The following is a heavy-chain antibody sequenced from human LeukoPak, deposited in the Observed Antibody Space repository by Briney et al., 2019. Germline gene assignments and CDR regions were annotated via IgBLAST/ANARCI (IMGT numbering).Heavy chain of an antibody. CDR1: GFTFSSYA. J-gene: IGHJ6*03. CDR3: ARGYGSGSYFYYYYYYMDV. V-gene: IGHV3-30-3*01. Sequence: PGRSLRLSCAASGFTFSSYAMHWVRQAPGKGLEWVAVISYDGSNKYYADSVKGRFTISRDNSKNTLYLQMNSLRAEDTAVYYCARGYGSGSYFYYYYYYMDVWGKGTTVTVSS. D-gene: IGHD3-10*01. CDR2: ISYDGSNK.